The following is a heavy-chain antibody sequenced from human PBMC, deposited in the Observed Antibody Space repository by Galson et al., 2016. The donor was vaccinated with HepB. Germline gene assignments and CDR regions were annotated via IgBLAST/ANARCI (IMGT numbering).Heavy chain of an antibody. D-gene: IGHD3-9*01. CDR1: GDSISSSGYY. V-gene: IGHV4-31*03. Sequence: TLSLTCTVSGDSISSSGYYWTWIRQHPGKGLEWIGYIYYSGVPYYNASLKSRLTISLDTSKDQFSLKLSSVTAADTAVYYCARLFDIWHAFDAWGLGTMVTVSS. J-gene: IGHJ3*01. CDR2: IYYSGVP. CDR3: ARLFDIWHAFDA.